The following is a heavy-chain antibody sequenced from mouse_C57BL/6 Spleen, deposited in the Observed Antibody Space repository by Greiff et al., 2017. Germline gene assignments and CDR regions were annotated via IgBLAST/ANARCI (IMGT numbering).Heavy chain of an antibody. V-gene: IGHV5-17*01. J-gene: IGHJ2*01. D-gene: IGHD2-3*01. CDR1: GFTFSDYG. CDR2: ISSGSSTN. Sequence: EVKLMESGGGLVKPGGSLKLSCAASGFTFSDYGMHWVRQAPEKGLEWVAYISSGSSTNYYADTVKGRFTISRDNAKNTLFLQMTSLRSEDTAMYYCARTRWLLFDYWGQGTTLTVSS. CDR3: ARTRWLLFDY.